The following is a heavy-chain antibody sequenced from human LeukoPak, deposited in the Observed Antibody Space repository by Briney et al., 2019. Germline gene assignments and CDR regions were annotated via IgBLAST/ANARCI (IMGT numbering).Heavy chain of an antibody. CDR3: ARGPPGDIVRAYFDY. V-gene: IGHV3-30*04. J-gene: IGHJ4*02. D-gene: IGHD1-26*01. CDR1: GFTFSSYA. Sequence: GGSLRLSCAASGFTFSSYAMHWVRQAPGKGLEWGAVISYDGSNKYYADSVKGRFTISRDNSKNTLYLQMNSLRAEDTAVYYCARGPPGDIVRAYFDYWGQGTLVTVSS. CDR2: ISYDGSNK.